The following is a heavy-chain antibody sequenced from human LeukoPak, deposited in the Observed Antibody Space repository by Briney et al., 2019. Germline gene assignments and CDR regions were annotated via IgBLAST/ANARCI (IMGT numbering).Heavy chain of an antibody. J-gene: IGHJ2*01. CDR2: IIPILGIA. CDR1: GGTFSSYA. Sequence: SVKVSCKASGGTFSSYAISRVRQAPGQGLEWMGRIIPILGIANYAQKFQGRVTITADKSTSTAYMELSSLRSEDTAVYYCARPSGDLYGGNSGGYFDLWGRGTLVTVSS. CDR3: ARPSGDLYGGNSGGYFDL. D-gene: IGHD4-23*01. V-gene: IGHV1-69*04.